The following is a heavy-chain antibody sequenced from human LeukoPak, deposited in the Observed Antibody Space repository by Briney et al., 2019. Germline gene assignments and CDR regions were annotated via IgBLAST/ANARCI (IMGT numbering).Heavy chain of an antibody. J-gene: IGHJ1*01. CDR1: GFTFDDYA. CDR3: AKDHYDSSGYYSEYFQH. V-gene: IGHV3-43*02. CDR2: ISGDGGST. D-gene: IGHD3-22*01. Sequence: PGGSLRLSCAASGFTFDDYAMHWVRQAPGKGLEWVSLISGDGGSTYYADSVKGRFTISRGNSKNSLYLQMNSLRTEDTALYYCAKDHYDSSGYYSEYFQHWGQGTLVTVSS.